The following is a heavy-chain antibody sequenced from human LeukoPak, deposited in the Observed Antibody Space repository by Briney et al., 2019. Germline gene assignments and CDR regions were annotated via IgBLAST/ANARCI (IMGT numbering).Heavy chain of an antibody. CDR3: ARLTVNSSGLFDY. CDR2: IYYSGST. Sequence: SETLSLTCTVSGGSISSSSYYWGWIRQPPWKGLEWIGSIYYSGSTYYNPSLKSRVTISVDTSKNQFSLKLSSVTAADTAVYYCARLTVNSSGLFDYWGQGTLVTVSS. CDR1: GGSISSSSYY. J-gene: IGHJ4*02. D-gene: IGHD6-19*01. V-gene: IGHV4-39*01.